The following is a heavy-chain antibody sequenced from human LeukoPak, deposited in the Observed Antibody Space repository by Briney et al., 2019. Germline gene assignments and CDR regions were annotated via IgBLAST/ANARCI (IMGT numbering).Heavy chain of an antibody. CDR3: ARDLGGGTMVRGVDYYFDY. CDR2: INPNSGGT. CDR1: GYTFTSYY. D-gene: IGHD3-10*01. Sequence: GASVKVSCKTSGYTFTSYYMHWVRQAPGQGLEWMGWINPNSGGTNYAQKFQGRVTMTRDTSISTAYMELSRLRSDDTAVYYCARDLGGGTMVRGVDYYFDYWGQGTLVTVSS. V-gene: IGHV1-2*02. J-gene: IGHJ4*02.